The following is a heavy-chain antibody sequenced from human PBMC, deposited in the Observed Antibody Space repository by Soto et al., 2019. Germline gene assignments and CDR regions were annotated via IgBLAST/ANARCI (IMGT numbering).Heavy chain of an antibody. CDR1: GYTFTTYS. Sequence: ASVKVSCKASGYTFTTYSLHWVRQAPGQRLEWMGWIHTGKGNIKYSQKFQDRVTITRDTSASTAYMELSSLRSEDTAIYYCATDPYPFAVDVWGQGTTVTVSS. J-gene: IGHJ6*02. CDR3: ATDPYPFAVDV. V-gene: IGHV1-3*04. CDR2: IHTGKGNI.